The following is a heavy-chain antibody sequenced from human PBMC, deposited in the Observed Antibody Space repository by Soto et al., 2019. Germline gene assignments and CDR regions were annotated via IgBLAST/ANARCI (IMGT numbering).Heavy chain of an antibody. CDR1: GFTVSSNY. V-gene: IGHV3-66*01. J-gene: IGHJ3*01. CDR2: IYSGGST. CDR3: ARGPHIVVRYECFDF. D-gene: IGHD3-22*01. Sequence: EVQLVESGGGLVQPGGSLRLSCAVSGFTVSSNYMSWVRQAPGKGLEWDSVIYSGGSTYYADSVKGRFTISRDNYKNTLYLQMNSLSAEDTAVYYCARGPHIVVRYECFDFWGQGTMVTVSS.